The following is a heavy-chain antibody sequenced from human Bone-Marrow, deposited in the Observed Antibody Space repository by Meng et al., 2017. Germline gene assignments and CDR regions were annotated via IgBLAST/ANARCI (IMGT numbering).Heavy chain of an antibody. V-gene: IGHV4-34*01. CDR1: GGSFSGYY. J-gene: IGHJ4*02. Sequence: SETLSLTCAVYGGSFSGYYWSWIRQPPGKGLEWIGEINHSGSTNYNPSLKSRVTISVDTSKNQFSLKLSSVTAADTAVYYCARRVCSSTSCYGGYFDYWGQGTLVTVYS. CDR2: INHSGST. CDR3: ARRVCSSTSCYGGYFDY. D-gene: IGHD2-2*01.